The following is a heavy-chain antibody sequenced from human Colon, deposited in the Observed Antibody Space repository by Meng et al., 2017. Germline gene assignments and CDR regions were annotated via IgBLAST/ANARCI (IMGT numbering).Heavy chain of an antibody. CDR1: CASVSSGNHY. V-gene: IGHV4-61*01. CDR2: VDYSGST. D-gene: IGHD1-26*01. Sequence: LQESGPGLLRPSATPSLTCTVSCASVSSGNHYWSWIRQPPGKGLEYIAYVDYSGSTHYNPSLKSRVTMSVGTSKKQLSLKLSSVTAADTAVYYCAGGPWEFDYWGQGTLVTVSS. CDR3: AGGPWEFDY. J-gene: IGHJ4*02.